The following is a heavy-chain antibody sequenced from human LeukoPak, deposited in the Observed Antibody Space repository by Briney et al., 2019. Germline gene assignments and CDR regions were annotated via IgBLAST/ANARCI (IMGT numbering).Heavy chain of an antibody. CDR1: GFTFSRHC. CDR3: ARGGVAGGNDY. J-gene: IGHJ4*02. V-gene: IGHV3-74*01. CDR2: INSDGSTT. Sequence: PGGSLRLSCAASGFTFSRHCMHWVRQAPGKGLEWLSFINSDGSTTSHAESVKGRFTISRDNTKNTLHLQMNSLRAEDTAVYSCARGGVAGGNDYWGQGTLVTVSS. D-gene: IGHD3-10*01.